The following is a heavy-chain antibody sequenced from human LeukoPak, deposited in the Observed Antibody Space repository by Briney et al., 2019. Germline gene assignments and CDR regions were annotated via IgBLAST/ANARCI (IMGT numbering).Heavy chain of an antibody. Sequence: GGSLRLSCAASGFTFSSYLMSWVRQAPGKGLEWVANIKQDGSDKYYVDSVKGRFTISRDNAKNSLYLQMNSLRAEDTAVYYCARRSGSYYGLNYWGQGTLVTVSS. CDR3: ARRSGSYYGLNY. J-gene: IGHJ4*02. D-gene: IGHD1-26*01. CDR2: IKQDGSDK. V-gene: IGHV3-7*01. CDR1: GFTFSSYL.